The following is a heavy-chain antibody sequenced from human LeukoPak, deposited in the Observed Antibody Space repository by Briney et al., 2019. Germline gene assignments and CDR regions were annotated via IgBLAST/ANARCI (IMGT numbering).Heavy chain of an antibody. V-gene: IGHV3-30-3*01. Sequence: PGGSLRLSCAASGFTFSSYAMHWVRQAPGKGLEWVAVISYDGSNKYYADSVKGRFTISRDNSKNTLYLQMNSLRAEDTAVYYCARDDIVPVWGQGTTVTVSS. D-gene: IGHD2-15*01. CDR2: ISYDGSNK. CDR1: GFTFSSYA. J-gene: IGHJ6*02. CDR3: ARDDIVPV.